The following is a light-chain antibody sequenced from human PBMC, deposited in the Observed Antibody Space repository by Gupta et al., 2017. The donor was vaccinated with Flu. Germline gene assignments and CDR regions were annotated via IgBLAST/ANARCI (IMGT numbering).Light chain of an antibody. CDR1: QNINRY. V-gene: IGKV1-39*01. CDR3: QQSYTTPQYT. Sequence: DIQMTQSPSSLSASVGDRVIITCRSSQNINRYLNWYQQKPDKPPKVLVYGASNLQSGVPSRFSGSGSGTEFTLTISSLQPEAFATYYCQQSYTTPQYTFGQGTKLELK. J-gene: IGKJ2*01. CDR2: GAS.